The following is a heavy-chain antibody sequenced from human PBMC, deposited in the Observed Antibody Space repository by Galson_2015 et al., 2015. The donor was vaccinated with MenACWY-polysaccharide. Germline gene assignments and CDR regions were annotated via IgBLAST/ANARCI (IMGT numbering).Heavy chain of an antibody. CDR2: IKQDGSEK. Sequence: SGAEVKKPGESLTISCKGSGYSFTSYWMSWVRQAPGKGLEWVANIKQDGSEKYYVDSVKGRFTISRDNAKNSLYLQMNSLRAEDTAVYYCARPPYSSGWYGNWFDPWGQGTLVTVSS. J-gene: IGHJ5*02. CDR1: GYSFTSYW. V-gene: IGHV3-7*01. CDR3: ARPPYSSGWYGNWFDP. D-gene: IGHD6-19*01.